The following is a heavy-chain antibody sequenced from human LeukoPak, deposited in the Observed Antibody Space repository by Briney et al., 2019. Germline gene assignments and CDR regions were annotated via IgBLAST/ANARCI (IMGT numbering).Heavy chain of an antibody. CDR1: GFTFTSSA. D-gene: IGHD2-2*01. CDR2: IVVGSGNT. CDR3: ARAVYCSSTSCPPRYYYYYYMDV. Sequence: GASVKVSCKASGFTFTSSAMQWVRQARGQRLEWIGWIVVGSGNTNYAQKFQERVTITRDMSTSTAYMELSSLRSEDTAVYYCARAVYCSSTSCPPRYYYYYYMDVWGKGTTVTVSS. V-gene: IGHV1-58*02. J-gene: IGHJ6*03.